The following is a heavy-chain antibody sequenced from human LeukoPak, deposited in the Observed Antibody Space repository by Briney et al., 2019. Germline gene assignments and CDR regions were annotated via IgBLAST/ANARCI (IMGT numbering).Heavy chain of an antibody. CDR1: GFSLSTSGVA. CDR3: THSTLSGSGLSFDY. Sequence: SGPTLVKPTQTLTLTCTFSGFSLSTSGVAVGWVRQPPGRALEWLALIYWDDDKRYSPSLKSKLTIAKATSKNQVVLTLTNMDPVDTATYYCTHSTLSGSGLSFDYWGQGTPVTVSS. D-gene: IGHD6-19*01. CDR2: IYWDDDK. V-gene: IGHV2-5*02. J-gene: IGHJ4*02.